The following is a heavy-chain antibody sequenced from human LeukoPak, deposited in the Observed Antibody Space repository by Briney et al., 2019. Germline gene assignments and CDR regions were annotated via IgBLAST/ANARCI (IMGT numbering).Heavy chain of an antibody. CDR3: ARALWFGETFPAY. J-gene: IGHJ4*02. D-gene: IGHD3-10*01. CDR1: GFTFSSYW. Sequence: PGGSLRLSCVASGFTFSSYWMTWVRQAPGKGLEWVANIKTDGSLTYYVDPVKGRFTISRDNAKNSLYLQMNSLRAEDTAVYYCARALWFGETFPAYWGQGTLVTVSS. CDR2: IKTDGSLT. V-gene: IGHV3-7*01.